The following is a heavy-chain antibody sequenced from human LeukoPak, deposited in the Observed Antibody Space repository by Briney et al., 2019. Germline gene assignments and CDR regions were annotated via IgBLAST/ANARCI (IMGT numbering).Heavy chain of an antibody. CDR2: IYYSGST. CDR3: ARIKAYYYYYGMDV. J-gene: IGHJ6*02. V-gene: IGHV4-59*01. CDR1: GGSISSYY. Sequence: SETLSLTCTVSGGSISSYYWSWIRQPPGKGLEWIGYIYYSGSTNYNPSLKSRVTISVDTSKNQFSLKLSSGTAADTAVYYCARIKAYYYYYGMDVWGQGTTVTVSS.